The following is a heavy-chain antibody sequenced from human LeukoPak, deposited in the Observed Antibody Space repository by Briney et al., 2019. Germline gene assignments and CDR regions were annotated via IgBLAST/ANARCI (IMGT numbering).Heavy chain of an antibody. V-gene: IGHV3-23*01. CDR2: ISGGGETT. CDR1: GFTFSSYA. J-gene: IGHJ4*02. CDR3: AKQLTAGGYYFDY. D-gene: IGHD6-13*01. Sequence: GGSLRLSCAASGFTFSSYAMSRVRQAPGEGLEWFSGISGGGETTYYADSVKGRFTISRDNSKNTLYLQMNSLRAEDTAVYYCAKQLTAGGYYFDYWGQGTLVTVSS.